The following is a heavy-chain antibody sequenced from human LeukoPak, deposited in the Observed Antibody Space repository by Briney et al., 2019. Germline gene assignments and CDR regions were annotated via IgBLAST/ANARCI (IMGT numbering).Heavy chain of an antibody. V-gene: IGHV3-23*05. J-gene: IGHJ4*02. CDR3: ARRAGAYSHPYDY. CDR1: GFPFSSYA. D-gene: IGHD4/OR15-4a*01. Sequence: PGGSLRLSCAASGFPFSSYAMSWVRQAPGKGLEWVSFIYSGTIHYSDSVKGRFTISRDNSKNTLYLQMNSLRAEDTAVYYCARRAGAYSHPYDYWGQGTLVTVSS. CDR2: IYSGTI.